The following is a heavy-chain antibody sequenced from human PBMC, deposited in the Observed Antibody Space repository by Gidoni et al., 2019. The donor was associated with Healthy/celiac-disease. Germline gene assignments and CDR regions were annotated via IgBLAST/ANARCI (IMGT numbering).Heavy chain of an antibody. J-gene: IGHJ4*02. D-gene: IGHD6-13*01. CDR2: IRGSGGST. CDR1: GFTFSSYA. Sequence: EVQLLESGGGLVQPGGSLTLSCAASGFTFSSYAMSWVRQAPGKGLEWVSAIRGSGGSTYYADSVKGRFTISRDNSKNTLYLQMNSLRAEDTAVYYCAKDKRAAAANFDYWGQGTLVTVSS. V-gene: IGHV3-23*01. CDR3: AKDKRAAAANFDY.